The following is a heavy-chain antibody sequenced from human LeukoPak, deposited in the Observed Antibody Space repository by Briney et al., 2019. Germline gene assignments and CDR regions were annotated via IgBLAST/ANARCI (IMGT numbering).Heavy chain of an antibody. CDR3: ARGGESPLDAFDI. D-gene: IGHD3-16*01. Sequence: ASVKVSCKASGYTFTSYYMHWVRQAPGQGLEWMGIINPSGGSTGYAQKFQGGVTMTRDMSTSTVYMELSSLRSEDTAVYYCARGGESPLDAFDIWGQGTMVTVSS. CDR2: INPSGGST. J-gene: IGHJ3*02. CDR1: GYTFTSYY. V-gene: IGHV1-46*01.